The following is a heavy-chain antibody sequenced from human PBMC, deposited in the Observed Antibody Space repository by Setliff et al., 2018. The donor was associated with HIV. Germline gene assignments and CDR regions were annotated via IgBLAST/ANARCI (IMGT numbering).Heavy chain of an antibody. CDR3: ARTLSTMVKTDGYYDYYYMDV. Sequence: SETLSLTCAVYGGSLTGYFWTWIRQSPGKGLEWVGQVNRDGGAHYNPSLRSRVTISVDTSKNQFSLKLTSMTAADTAVYYCARTLSTMVKTDGYYDYYYMDVWGKGTTVTVSS. V-gene: IGHV4-34*01. CDR2: VNRDGGA. CDR1: GGSLTGYF. J-gene: IGHJ6*03. D-gene: IGHD3-10*01.